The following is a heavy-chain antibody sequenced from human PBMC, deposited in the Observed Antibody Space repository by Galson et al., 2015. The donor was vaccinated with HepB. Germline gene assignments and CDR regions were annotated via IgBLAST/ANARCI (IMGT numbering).Heavy chain of an antibody. CDR2: IYPGDSDT. V-gene: IGHV5-51*03. D-gene: IGHD6-19*01. CDR1: GYSFTSHW. J-gene: IGHJ4*02. Sequence: QSGAEVKKPGESLKISCRGSGYSFTSHWIAWVRQMPGKGLEWMGIIYPGDSDTRYSPSFQGQVTISADKSISTAYLQWSSLKASDTAMYYCARVEFSSLWYGEYWGQGTLVTVSS. CDR3: ARVEFSSLWYGEY.